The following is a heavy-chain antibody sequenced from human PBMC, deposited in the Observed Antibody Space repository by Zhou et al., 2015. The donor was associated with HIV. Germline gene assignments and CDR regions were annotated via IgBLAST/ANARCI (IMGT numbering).Heavy chain of an antibody. CDR3: ARSGGNFDYAFDI. CDR1: GGTFRNHG. V-gene: IGHV1-69*17. Sequence: QVQLVQSGAEVKKPGSSVKVSCKASGGTFRNHGISWVRQAPGQGLEWMGGIIPMFDIEDNAEKFRGRLTITVDKSTSTAYMELSSLRSEDAAVYYCARSGGNFDYAFDIWGQGTKVVVSS. J-gene: IGHJ3*02. D-gene: IGHD2-15*01. CDR2: IIPMFDIE.